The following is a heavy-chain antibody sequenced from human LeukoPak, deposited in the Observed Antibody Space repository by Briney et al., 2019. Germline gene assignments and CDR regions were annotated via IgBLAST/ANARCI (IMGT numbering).Heavy chain of an antibody. CDR1: GGSFSGYY. CDR3: ARAGRWLQLRWYFDL. V-gene: IGHV4-34*01. Sequence: SETLSLTCAVYGGSFSGYYWSWIRQPPGKGLEWIGEINHSGSHNSNPSPKSRVTISIDTSKNQFSLKLSSVTAADTAVYYCARAGRWLQLRWYFDLWGRGTLVTVSS. CDR2: INHSGSH. D-gene: IGHD5-24*01. J-gene: IGHJ2*01.